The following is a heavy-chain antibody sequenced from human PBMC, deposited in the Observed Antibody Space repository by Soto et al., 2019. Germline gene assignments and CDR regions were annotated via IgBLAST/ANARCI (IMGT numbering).Heavy chain of an antibody. J-gene: IGHJ4*01. D-gene: IGHD3-22*01. CDR1: GGSISSGDYY. Sequence: SETLSLTCTVSGGSISSGDYYWSWIRQPPGKGLEWIGYIYYSGSTYYNPSLKSRVTISVDTSKNQFSLKLSSVTAPDTAVYYCARGPAYYYDSSGYFAYWGHGTLVTVSS. V-gene: IGHV4-30-4*02. CDR2: IYYSGST. CDR3: ARGPAYYYDSSGYFAY.